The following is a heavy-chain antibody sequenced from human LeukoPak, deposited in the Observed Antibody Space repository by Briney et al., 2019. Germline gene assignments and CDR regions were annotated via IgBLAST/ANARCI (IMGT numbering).Heavy chain of an antibody. CDR1: GFIVSDNY. CDR2: IYPVGT. D-gene: IGHD2-15*01. Sequence: PGGSLRLSCAASGFIVSDNYVTWVRQAPGKGLEWVSVIYPVGTYYAESVKGRFSISRDNSKNTLYLQMGSLRDEDLAVYYCARARVAAKSGYMDVWGTGTTVTISS. CDR3: ARARVAAKSGYMDV. J-gene: IGHJ6*03. V-gene: IGHV3-66*03.